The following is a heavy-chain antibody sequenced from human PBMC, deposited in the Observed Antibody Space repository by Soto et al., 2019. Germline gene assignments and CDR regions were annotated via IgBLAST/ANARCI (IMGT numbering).Heavy chain of an antibody. J-gene: IGHJ6*02. D-gene: IGHD3-3*01. CDR2: INHSGST. CDR3: ARAHSITIFGVNYYYYYGMDV. V-gene: IGHV4-34*01. CDR1: GGSFSGYY. Sequence: PSETLSLTCAVYGGSFSGYYWSWIRQPPGKGLEWIGEINHSGSTNYNPSLKSRVTISVDTSKNQFSLKLSSVTAADTAVYYCARAHSITIFGVNYYYYYGMDVWGQGTTVT.